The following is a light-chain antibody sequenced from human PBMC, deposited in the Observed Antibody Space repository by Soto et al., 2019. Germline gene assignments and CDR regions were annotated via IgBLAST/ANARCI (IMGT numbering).Light chain of an antibody. CDR2: GAS. Sequence: EIVMTQSPATLSVSPGERATLSCRASQSVSSNLAWYQQKPGQAPRLLIYGASTRATGIPARFSGSGSGTEFTLTLSSLQSEDFPVYYCQQYNNWLWTFGQGTRWIS. CDR3: QQYNNWLWT. J-gene: IGKJ1*01. V-gene: IGKV3-15*01. CDR1: QSVSSN.